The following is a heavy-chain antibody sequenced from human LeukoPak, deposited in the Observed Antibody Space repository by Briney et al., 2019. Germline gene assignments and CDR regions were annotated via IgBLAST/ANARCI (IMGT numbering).Heavy chain of an antibody. D-gene: IGHD2-15*01. CDR2: INHSGST. CDR3: ARGYCSGGSCYSYYYYNYMDV. J-gene: IGHJ6*03. Sequence: SETLSLTCAVYGESFSDYYWSWIRQPPGKGLEWIGEINHSGSTNYSPSLKSRVTISVNTSKNQFSLKLTSVTAADTAVYYRARGYCSGGSCYSYYYYNYMDVWGKGTTVTVSS. CDR1: GESFSDYY. V-gene: IGHV4-34*01.